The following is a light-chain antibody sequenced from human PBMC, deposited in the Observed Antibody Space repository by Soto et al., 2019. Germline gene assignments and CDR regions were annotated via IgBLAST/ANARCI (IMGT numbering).Light chain of an antibody. J-gene: IGKJ1*01. V-gene: IGKV1-5*01. Sequence: DIQMTQSPSSLSASVGDRVTITCRASQSISSWLAWYQQKPGKAPKLLIYDASSLESGLQSRLSGSGSGKEFTITINRLQTDDFTNYYCQQYDNLPRTFGKGTKVDI. CDR3: QQYDNLPRT. CDR2: DAS. CDR1: QSISSW.